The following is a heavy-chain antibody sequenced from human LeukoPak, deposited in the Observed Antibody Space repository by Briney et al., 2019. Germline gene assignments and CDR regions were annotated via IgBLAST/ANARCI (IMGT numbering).Heavy chain of an antibody. J-gene: IGHJ4*02. CDR2: IYYSGST. Sequence: SETLSLTCIVSAGSVSSGSYSWSWIRQPPGKGLEWIGYIYYSGSTNYNPSLKSRVTISVATSKNQSSLKLIYVSAWVTAVYCCARTSYSYGDYWGQGTLVTVSS. D-gene: IGHD5-18*01. CDR1: AGSVSSGSYS. V-gene: IGHV4-61*01. CDR3: ARTSYSYGDY.